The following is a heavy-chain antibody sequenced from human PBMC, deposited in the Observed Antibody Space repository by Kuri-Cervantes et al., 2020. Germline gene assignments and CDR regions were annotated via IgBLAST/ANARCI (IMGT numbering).Heavy chain of an antibody. CDR2: ISAYNGDT. Sequence: ASVKVSCKASGYTFTSYGISWVRQAPGQGLEWMGWISAYNGDTNYAQKLQGRVTMTTDTSTSTAYMDLSSLRSEDTAVYYCAAAYGSSMARFEFWGQGTLVTVSS. CDR1: GYTFTSYG. D-gene: IGHD2-21*01. CDR3: AAAYGSSMARFEF. J-gene: IGHJ4*02. V-gene: IGHV1-18*01.